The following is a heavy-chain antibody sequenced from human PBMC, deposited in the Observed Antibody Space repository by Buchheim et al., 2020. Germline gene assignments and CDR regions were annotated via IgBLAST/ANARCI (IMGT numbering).Heavy chain of an antibody. CDR3: AKSDVDTAMVGDY. CDR2: ISYDGSNK. V-gene: IGHV3-30*18. J-gene: IGHJ4*02. Sequence: QVQLVESGGGVVQPGRSLRLSCAASGFTFSSYGMHWVRQAPGKGLEGGAVISYDGSNKYYADSVKGRFTISRDNSKNTPDLQMNSLRAEDTAVYYCAKSDVDTAMVGDYWGQGTL. D-gene: IGHD5-18*01. CDR1: GFTFSSYG.